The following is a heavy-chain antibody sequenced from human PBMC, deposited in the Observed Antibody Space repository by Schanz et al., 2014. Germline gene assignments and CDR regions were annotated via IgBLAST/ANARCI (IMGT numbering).Heavy chain of an antibody. J-gene: IGHJ4*02. V-gene: IGHV3-11*06. CDR3: FDY. CDR1: GFRFNAYY. Sequence: QVQLVESGGGLVKPGGSLRLSCAASGFRFNAYYMTWIRQAPGKGLEWVSNIDSSGDYTNYADSVKGRFTISRDNAKNSLYLQMNSLRAEDTAVYYPFDYWGQGTLVTVSS. CDR2: IDSSGDYT.